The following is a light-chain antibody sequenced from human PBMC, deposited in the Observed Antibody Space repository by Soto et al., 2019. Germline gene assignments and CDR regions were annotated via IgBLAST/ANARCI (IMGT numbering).Light chain of an antibody. Sequence: DIQMTQSPSTLSASVGDSVTITCRASQSISSWVAWYQQKPGKGPKLLIYKASHLESGVPSRFSGSGSGTEFTLTISSLQPGDFATYYCQHYNTYPWTFGHGTKVDIK. CDR3: QHYNTYPWT. V-gene: IGKV1-5*03. CDR2: KAS. J-gene: IGKJ1*01. CDR1: QSISSW.